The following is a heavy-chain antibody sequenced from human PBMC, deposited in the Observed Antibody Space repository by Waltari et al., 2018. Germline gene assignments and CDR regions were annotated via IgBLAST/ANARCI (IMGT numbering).Heavy chain of an antibody. V-gene: IGHV3-53*01. J-gene: IGHJ4*02. CDR3: TTRVAISGVPGMPDY. CDR1: GFTVSSTY. Sequence: EVQLVESGGGLIQAGGSLSLSCAASGFTVSSTYRAWVRQAPGKGLESVAISYSHGTTSYADSVKGRFTISRDNSKNTLFLQMSSVRVDDTAMYYCTTRVAISGVPGMPDYWGQGTLVTVSS. D-gene: IGHD2-15*01. CDR2: SYSHGTT.